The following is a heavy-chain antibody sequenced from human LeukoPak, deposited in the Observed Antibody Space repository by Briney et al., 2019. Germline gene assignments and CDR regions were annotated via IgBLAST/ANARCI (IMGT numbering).Heavy chain of an antibody. CDR2: INHSGST. J-gene: IGHJ4*02. CDR3: AGERRFLEWLLPYFDY. D-gene: IGHD3-3*01. V-gene: IGHV4-34*01. CDR1: GGSFSGYY. Sequence: SETLSLTCAVYGGSFSGYYWSWIRQPPGKGLEWIGEINHSGSTNYNPSLKSRVTISVDTSKNQFSLKLSSVTAADTAVYYCAGERRFLEWLLPYFDYWGQGTLVIVSS.